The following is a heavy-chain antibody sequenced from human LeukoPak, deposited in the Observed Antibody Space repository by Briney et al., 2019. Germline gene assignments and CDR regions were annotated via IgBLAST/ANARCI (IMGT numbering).Heavy chain of an antibody. D-gene: IGHD3-10*02. CDR1: GFPFSTYG. CDR3: AELGITMIGGV. Sequence: GGSLRLSCAASGFPFSTYGMHWVRQAPGKGLEWVSYISSSGSTIYYADSVKGRFTISRDNAKNSLYLQMNSLRAEDTAVYYCAELGITMIGGVWGKGTTVTISS. J-gene: IGHJ6*04. V-gene: IGHV3-48*04. CDR2: ISSSGSTI.